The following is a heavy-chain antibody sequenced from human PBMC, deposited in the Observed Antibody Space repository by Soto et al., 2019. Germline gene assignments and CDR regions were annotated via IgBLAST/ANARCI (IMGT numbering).Heavy chain of an antibody. J-gene: IGHJ4*02. CDR2: ISYSGNT. Sequence: QLQLQESGPGLVKPSETLSLTCTVSGGSISSSNYYWGWIRQPPGKGLVWIGSISYSGNTYYNPSLKSRVTVSIDTSKNQFSLKLRSVTAADTAVYFCARRPVGQGHDYWGQGTLLTVSS. CDR1: GGSISSSNYY. CDR3: ARRPVGQGHDY. V-gene: IGHV4-39*01. D-gene: IGHD2-15*01.